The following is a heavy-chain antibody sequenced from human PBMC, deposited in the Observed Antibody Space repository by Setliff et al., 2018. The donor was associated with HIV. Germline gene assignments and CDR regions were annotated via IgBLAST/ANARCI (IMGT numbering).Heavy chain of an antibody. Sequence: SETLSLTCAVYGGSFSGYYWSWIRQPAGKGLEWIGRVSSRGDTNYNPSLKSRVTMSVDTSKNQFSLKLSSVTAADTAVYYCARGMDYYDTSGYYQYYFDYWGQGTLVTVSS. CDR2: VSSRGDT. J-gene: IGHJ4*02. CDR1: GGSFSGYY. D-gene: IGHD3-22*01. CDR3: ARGMDYYDTSGYYQYYFDY. V-gene: IGHV4-59*10.